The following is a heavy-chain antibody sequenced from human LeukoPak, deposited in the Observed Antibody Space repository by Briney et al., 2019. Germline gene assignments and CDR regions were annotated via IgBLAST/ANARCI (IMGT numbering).Heavy chain of an antibody. CDR3: ARVSGYDWESFYDY. J-gene: IGHJ4*02. V-gene: IGHV4-61*08. D-gene: IGHD5-12*01. CDR2: IYYSGST. Sequence: SETLSLTCAVSGGSISSGGYSWSWIRQPPGKGLEWIGYIYYSGSTNYNPSLKSRVTISVDTSKNQFSLKLSSVTAADTAVYYCARVSGYDWESFYDYWGQGTLVTVSS. CDR1: GGSISSGGYS.